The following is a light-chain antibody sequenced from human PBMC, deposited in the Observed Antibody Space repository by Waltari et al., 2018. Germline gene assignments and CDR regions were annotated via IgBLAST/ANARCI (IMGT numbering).Light chain of an antibody. CDR1: SSNIGSHS. Sequence: QSVLTQPPSVSAAPGQKVTISCSGSSSNIGSHSLSWYQQFPGTAPKLLIFEDNKRPSGIPARFSGSKSGTSATLGITGLQTGDDATYYCATWDTSLSFVVFGGGTKLTV. J-gene: IGLJ2*01. V-gene: IGLV1-51*02. CDR3: ATWDTSLSFVV. CDR2: EDN.